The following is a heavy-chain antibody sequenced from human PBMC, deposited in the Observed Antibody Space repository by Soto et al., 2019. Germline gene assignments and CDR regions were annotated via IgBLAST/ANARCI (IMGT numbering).Heavy chain of an antibody. D-gene: IGHD3-9*01. V-gene: IGHV4-59*01. CDR2: VYYSGGT. Sequence: SETLSLTCTVSGGSMSGYYWSWVRQPPGKGLEWIGYVYYSGGTKYNPFLKSRVTVSADTSKNQFSLKVSSVTAADTAVYYCERVALPSTHYFYYAMDVWGQGTTVTVSS. CDR1: GGSMSGYY. J-gene: IGHJ6*01. CDR3: ERVALPSTHYFYYAMDV.